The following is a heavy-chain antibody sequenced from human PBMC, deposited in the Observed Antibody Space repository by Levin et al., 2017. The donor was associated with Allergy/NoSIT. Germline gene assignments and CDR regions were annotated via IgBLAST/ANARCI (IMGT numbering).Heavy chain of an antibody. D-gene: IGHD2-2*01. CDR2: IYYSGST. V-gene: IGHV4-39*01. J-gene: IGHJ4*02. CDR1: GGSISSSSYY. CDR3: ARLLGCSSTSCYASGYDY. Sequence: SQTLSLTCTVSGGSISSSSYYWGWIRQPPGKGLEWIGSIYYSGSTYYNPSLKSRVTISVDTSKNQFSLKLSSVTAADTAVYYCARLLGCSSTSCYASGYDYWGQGTLVTVSS.